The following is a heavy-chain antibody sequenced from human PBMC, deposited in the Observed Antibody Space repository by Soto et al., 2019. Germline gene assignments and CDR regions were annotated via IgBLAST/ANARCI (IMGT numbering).Heavy chain of an antibody. CDR2: ISGSGGSS. V-gene: IGHV3-23*01. CDR1: GFTFSNYA. J-gene: IGHJ4*02. D-gene: IGHD3-16*01. CDR3: AKAYFVWSSEKPYYFDY. Sequence: EVQLLDSGGGLVQPGGSLRLSCAASGFTFSNYAMTWVRQGPGKGLEWVSGISGSGGSSYYADSVKGRFTISRDNSKSTLYLQMNSLRAEDTAVYYCAKAYFVWSSEKPYYFDYWGQGTLVTVSS.